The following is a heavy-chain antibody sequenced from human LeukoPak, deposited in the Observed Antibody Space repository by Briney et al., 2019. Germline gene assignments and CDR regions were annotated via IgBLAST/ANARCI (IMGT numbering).Heavy chain of an antibody. CDR2: IYYSGSS. CDR1: GGSISSTSYH. V-gene: IGHV4-61*01. Sequence: SETLSLTCIVSGGSISSTSYHWSWIRQPPGKGLEWLGYIYYSGSSNYNPSLKNRVTMSADTSKNQFSLKLSSVTAADTAVYYCARVPRSYYYYYYMDVWGKGTTVTVSS. J-gene: IGHJ6*03. CDR3: ARVPRSYYYYYYMDV.